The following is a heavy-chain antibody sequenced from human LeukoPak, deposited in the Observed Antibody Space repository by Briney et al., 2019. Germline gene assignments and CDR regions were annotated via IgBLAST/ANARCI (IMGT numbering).Heavy chain of an antibody. J-gene: IGHJ4*02. Sequence: GGFLRLSCAASGFTFSNYWMSWVRQAPGKGLEFMANIKEAGSEKYYVDSVKGRFTISRDNDKNLVHLQMNSLRAEDTAVYYCARGGGMRSWYDFDYWGQGTLVTVSS. V-gene: IGHV3-7*04. D-gene: IGHD6-13*01. CDR1: GFTFSNYW. CDR3: ARGGGMRSWYDFDY. CDR2: IKEAGSEK.